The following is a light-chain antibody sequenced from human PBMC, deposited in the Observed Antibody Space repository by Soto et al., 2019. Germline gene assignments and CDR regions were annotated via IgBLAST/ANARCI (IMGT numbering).Light chain of an antibody. CDR2: GAS. CDR3: QQYGSSPRT. CDR1: QSVYSN. V-gene: IGKV3-20*01. Sequence: EIVMTQSPATLSVSPGERATLSCRASQSVYSNLAWYQQKPGQAPRFLIYGASSRATGIPDRFSGSGSGTDFTLTISRLEPEDFAVYYCQQYGSSPRTFGQGTKVDI. J-gene: IGKJ1*01.